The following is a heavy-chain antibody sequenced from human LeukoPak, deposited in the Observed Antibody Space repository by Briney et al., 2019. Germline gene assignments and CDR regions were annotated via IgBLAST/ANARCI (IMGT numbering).Heavy chain of an antibody. D-gene: IGHD5-18*01. V-gene: IGHV3-7*01. CDR1: GFTFSSYW. CDR2: IKQDGSEK. CDR3: ARDLVDTAAD. Sequence: GGSLRLSCAASGFTFSSYWMTWVRQAPGKGLEWVAIIKQDGSEKYYMDSVKGRFTISRDNVKNSLYLQMNSLRAEDTAVYYCARDLVDTAADWGQGTLVTVSS. J-gene: IGHJ4*02.